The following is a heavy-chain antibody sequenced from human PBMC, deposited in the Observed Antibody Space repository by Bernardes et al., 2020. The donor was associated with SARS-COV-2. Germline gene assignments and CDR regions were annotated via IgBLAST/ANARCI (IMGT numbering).Heavy chain of an antibody. D-gene: IGHD6-6*01. Sequence: SETLSLTCSVSGGSISNYYWTWIRQPPGKVLEWIGYIYNNGNSKYNPSLKSRVTISVDTSKNQLSLKVTSVTAADTAVYFFPRGGEISLEYWGQGTLVTVSS. V-gene: IGHV4-59*01. J-gene: IGHJ4*02. CDR2: IYNNGNS. CDR3: PRGGEISLEY. CDR1: GGSISNYY.